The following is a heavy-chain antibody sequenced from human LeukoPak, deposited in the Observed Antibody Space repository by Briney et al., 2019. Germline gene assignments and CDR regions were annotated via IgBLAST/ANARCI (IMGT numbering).Heavy chain of an antibody. Sequence: GGSLRLSCAASGFTFDDYGMSWVRQAPGKGLEWVSGINWNGGSTVYADSVKGGFTISRDNAKNSLYLQMNSLRAEDTALYYCARGFDGGSYYFDYWGQGTLVTVSS. CDR3: ARGFDGGSYYFDY. CDR2: INWNGGST. J-gene: IGHJ4*02. D-gene: IGHD1-26*01. V-gene: IGHV3-20*04. CDR1: GFTFDDYG.